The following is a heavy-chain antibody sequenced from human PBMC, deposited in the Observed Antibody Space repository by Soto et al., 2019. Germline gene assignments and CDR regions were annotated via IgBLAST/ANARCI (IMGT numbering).Heavy chain of an antibody. V-gene: IGHV1-69*01. Sequence: QVQLGQSGAEVKKPGSSVKVSCKSSGGSFRTYAISWVRQAPGQGPEWMGAIMSVFGSATYAQRFQGRVTITADESTSTSYMELSGLTSGDAAVYYCAASRGFYAAMSVWGQGTTVTVSS. CDR2: IMSVFGSA. J-gene: IGHJ6*02. CDR3: AASRGFYAAMSV. D-gene: IGHD3-16*01. CDR1: GGSFRTYA.